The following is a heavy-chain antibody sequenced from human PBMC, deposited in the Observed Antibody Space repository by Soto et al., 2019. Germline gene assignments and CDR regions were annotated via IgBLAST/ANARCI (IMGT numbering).Heavy chain of an antibody. CDR2: ISGSGGST. Sequence: PGGSLRLSCAASGFTFSSYAMSWVRQAPGKGLEWVSAISGSGGSTYYADSVKGRFTISRDNSKNTLYLQMNSLRAEDTAVYYCAKVLIKEWLARDYYFDYWGQGTLVTVSS. J-gene: IGHJ4*02. CDR1: GFTFSSYA. CDR3: AKVLIKEWLARDYYFDY. V-gene: IGHV3-23*01. D-gene: IGHD6-19*01.